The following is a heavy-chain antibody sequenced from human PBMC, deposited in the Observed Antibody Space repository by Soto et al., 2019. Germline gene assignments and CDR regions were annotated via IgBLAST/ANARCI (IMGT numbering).Heavy chain of an antibody. Sequence: EAQVLESGGGLAQPGGSLRLSCATSGFTFSGYAMSWVRQTPGKGLEWVSGISASGENTYYADSVEGRFIISRDNSKNTLFLHMNSLRADDTAVYFCGNSPGSVSAPEASGYWGRGTLVIVSS. J-gene: IGHJ4*02. V-gene: IGHV3-23*01. D-gene: IGHD3-3*01. CDR3: GNSPGSVSAPEASGY. CDR2: ISASGENT. CDR1: GFTFSGYA.